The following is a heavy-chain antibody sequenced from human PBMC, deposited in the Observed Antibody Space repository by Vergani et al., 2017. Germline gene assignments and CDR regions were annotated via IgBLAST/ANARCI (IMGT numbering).Heavy chain of an antibody. Sequence: EVQLVESGGGSVKVGGSLRLSCAVSGFTFSNAWMKWVRQAPGKGLEWVGRIKSKTDGGTTDYAAPVKGRFTISRDKSQNTVNLQMNSLRTEDTAVYFCANSVIAGNVGVAYFGMDVWGRGTTVTVSS. CDR1: GFTFSNAW. V-gene: IGHV3-15*01. CDR2: IKSKTDGGTT. D-gene: IGHD2/OR15-2a*01. CDR3: ANSVIAGNVGVAYFGMDV. J-gene: IGHJ6*02.